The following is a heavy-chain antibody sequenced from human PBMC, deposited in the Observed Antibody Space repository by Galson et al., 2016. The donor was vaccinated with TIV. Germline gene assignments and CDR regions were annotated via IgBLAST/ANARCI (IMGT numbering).Heavy chain of an antibody. Sequence: SVKVSCKASGYTFINYYLHWVRQVPGRTLEWMGWINPDSGGTEFAQKFQGRVTMTRDTSISTAYLDLSRLRSDDSAVYYCARAIVWFGDKHLENDHWGQGTLVTVSS. J-gene: IGHJ4*02. CDR1: GYTFINYY. CDR2: INPDSGGT. CDR3: ARAIVWFGDKHLENDH. V-gene: IGHV1-2*02. D-gene: IGHD3-10*01.